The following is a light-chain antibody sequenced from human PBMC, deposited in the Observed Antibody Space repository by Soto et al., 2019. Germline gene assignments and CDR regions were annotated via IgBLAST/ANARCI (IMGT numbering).Light chain of an antibody. V-gene: IGLV2-14*01. J-gene: IGLJ3*02. Sequence: QSALTQPASVSGSPGQSITISCTGTSSDVGSYNYVSWYQQHPGKAPKLMIYEVSNRPSGVSNRFSGSKSGNTASLTISGLQEEDEANYYCSSYTSSSTRVFGGGTQLTVL. CDR1: SSDVGSYNY. CDR2: EVS. CDR3: SSYTSSSTRV.